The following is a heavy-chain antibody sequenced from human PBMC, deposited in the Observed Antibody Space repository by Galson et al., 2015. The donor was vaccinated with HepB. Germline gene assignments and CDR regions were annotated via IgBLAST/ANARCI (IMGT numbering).Heavy chain of an antibody. Sequence: SVKVSCKASGYTFTSYGISWVRQAPGQGLEWMGWISAYNGNTNYAQKLQGRVTMTTDTSTSTAYMELRSLRSDDTAVYYCARDILYASTKRFLEILDYWGQGTLVTVSS. J-gene: IGHJ4*02. D-gene: IGHD3-3*01. V-gene: IGHV1-18*01. CDR2: ISAYNGNT. CDR3: ARDILYASTKRFLEILDY. CDR1: GYTFTSYG.